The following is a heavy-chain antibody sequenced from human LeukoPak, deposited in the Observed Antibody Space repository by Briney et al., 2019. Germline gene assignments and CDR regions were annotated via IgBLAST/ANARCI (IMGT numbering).Heavy chain of an antibody. J-gene: IGHJ4*02. CDR1: GYTFTGYY. V-gene: IGHV1-2*02. Sequence: ASVQVSCKASGYTFTGYYMHWVRQAPGQGLEWMGWINPNSGGTNYAQKFQGRVTMTRDTSISTAYMELSRLRSDDTAVYYCAREYYYDSSGYYYWGQGTLVTVSS. D-gene: IGHD3-22*01. CDR3: AREYYYDSSGYYY. CDR2: INPNSGGT.